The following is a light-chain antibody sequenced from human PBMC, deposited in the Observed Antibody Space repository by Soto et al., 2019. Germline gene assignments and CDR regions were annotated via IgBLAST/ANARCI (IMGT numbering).Light chain of an antibody. CDR1: QSINLL. CDR3: QHCKDFSWP. CDR2: MTS. J-gene: IGKJ1*01. V-gene: IGKV1-5*03. Sequence: DIHFTQSPSTLSASVGDRVTITCRASQSINLLLAWYQQKPGKAPNLLIYMTSTLETGVPSRFSGSGSGTEFTRTISSLQPDDSATYYCQHCKDFSWPFGQGTKVEIK.